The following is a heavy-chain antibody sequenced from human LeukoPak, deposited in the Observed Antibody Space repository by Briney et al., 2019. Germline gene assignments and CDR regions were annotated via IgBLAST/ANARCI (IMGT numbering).Heavy chain of an antibody. D-gene: IGHD5-12*01. V-gene: IGHV4-34*01. CDR2: INHSGST. CDR3: ATNGYSGYDYGYYYYYMDV. CDR1: GGSFSGYY. J-gene: IGHJ6*03. Sequence: ASETLSLTCAVNGGSFSGYYWSWIRQPPGKRLEWIGEINHSGSTNYNPSLKSRVTISVDTSKNQFSLKLSSVTAADTAVYYCATNGYSGYDYGYYYYYMDVWGKGTTVTVSS.